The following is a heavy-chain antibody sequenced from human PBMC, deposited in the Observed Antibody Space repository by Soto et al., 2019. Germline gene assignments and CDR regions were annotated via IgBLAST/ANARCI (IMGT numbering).Heavy chain of an antibody. D-gene: IGHD3-10*01. CDR3: ARSPYYYGSGSYYPKLYYFDY. Sequence: QVQLVQSGAEVKKPGASVKVSCKASGYTFTSYGISWVRQAPGQGLEWMGWISAYNGNTNYAQKLQGRVTMTTDTSTSTAYMELRSRRSDDTGVYYCARSPYYYGSGSYYPKLYYFDYWGQGTLVTVCS. V-gene: IGHV1-18*01. CDR2: ISAYNGNT. CDR1: GYTFTSYG. J-gene: IGHJ4*02.